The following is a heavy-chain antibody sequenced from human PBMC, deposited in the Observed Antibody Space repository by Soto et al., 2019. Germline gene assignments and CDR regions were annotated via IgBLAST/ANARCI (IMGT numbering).Heavy chain of an antibody. V-gene: IGHV3-9*01. CDR2: ISWNSGSI. Sequence: GGSLRLSCAASGFTFDDYAMHWVRQAPGKGLEWVSGISWNSGSIGYADSVKGRFTISGDNAKNSLYLQMNSLRAEDTALYYCAKDRGATLDAFDIWGQGTMVTVSS. CDR1: GFTFDDYA. CDR3: AKDRGATLDAFDI. J-gene: IGHJ3*02. D-gene: IGHD1-26*01.